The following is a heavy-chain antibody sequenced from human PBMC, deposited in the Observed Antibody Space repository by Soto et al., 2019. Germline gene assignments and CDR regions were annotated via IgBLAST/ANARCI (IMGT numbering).Heavy chain of an antibody. D-gene: IGHD1-1*01. CDR3: GRGHWDEWGVTLDC. CDR1: GYTFTNYF. Sequence: ASVKVLCKPSGYTFTNYFIQWLRQAPGQGLEWMGWINPNDGGTNYAQKFQGRVAVTSDTSISTAYMELSSLTSDDPAVEYCGRGHWDEWGVTLDCWGEGTL. V-gene: IGHV1-2*02. J-gene: IGHJ4*02. CDR2: INPNDGGT.